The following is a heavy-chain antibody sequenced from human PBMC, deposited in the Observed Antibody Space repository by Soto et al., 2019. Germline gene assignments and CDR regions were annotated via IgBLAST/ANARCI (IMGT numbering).Heavy chain of an antibody. D-gene: IGHD3-16*02. CDR1: GGSISSYY. V-gene: IGHV4-59*01. CDR3: ARERGVIVNYYFDY. J-gene: IGHJ4*02. CDR2: IYNSGST. Sequence: SETLSLTCTVSGGSISSYYWSWIRQPPGKGLEWIGYIYNSGSTNYNPSLKSRVTMSVDTSKNQFSLKLSSVTAADTAVYYCARERGVIVNYYFDYWGQGTLVTVSS.